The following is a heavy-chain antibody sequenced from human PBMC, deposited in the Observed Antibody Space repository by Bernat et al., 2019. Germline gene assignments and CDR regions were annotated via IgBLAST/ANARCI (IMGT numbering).Heavy chain of an antibody. V-gene: IGHV3-7*01. CDR2: INQDGSEK. Sequence: EVQLVESGGGLVQPVGSLRLSCAASGFTFSSYWMTWVRQAPGKGLEWVATINQDGSEKQYVDSVKGRFTISRDNNKNSLYLQMNSLRVEDTAVFYCAKRPGYQFGMDVWGQGTTVTVSS. CDR1: GFTFSSYW. CDR3: AKRPGYQFGMDV. D-gene: IGHD3-16*01. J-gene: IGHJ6*02.